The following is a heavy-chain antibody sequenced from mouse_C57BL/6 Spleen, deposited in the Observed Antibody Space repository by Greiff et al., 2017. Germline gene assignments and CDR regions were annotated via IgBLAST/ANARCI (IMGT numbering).Heavy chain of an antibody. J-gene: IGHJ3*01. Sequence: QVQLQQPGAELVMPGASVKLSCKASGYTFTSYWMHWVKQRPGQGLEWIGDIDPSDSYTNYNQKFKGKSTLTVDKSSSTAYMQLSSLTSEDSAVYYCARGGDYRGFAYWGQGTLVTVSA. CDR1: GYTFTSYW. CDR3: ARGGDYRGFAY. D-gene: IGHD2-14*01. V-gene: IGHV1-69*01. CDR2: IDPSDSYT.